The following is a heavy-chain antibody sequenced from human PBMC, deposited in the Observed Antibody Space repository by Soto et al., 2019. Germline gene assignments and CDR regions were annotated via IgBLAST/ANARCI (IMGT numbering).Heavy chain of an antibody. J-gene: IGHJ4*02. CDR1: GGSFSGYY. V-gene: IGHV4-34*01. D-gene: IGHD4-17*01. CDR3: ARYTGDDYAYYFDY. Sequence: QVQLQQWGAGLLKPSETLSLTCAVYGGSFSGYYWSWIRQPPGKGLEWIGEINHSGSTNYNPSLKSRVTXXVXTXXNQFSLKLSSVTAADTAVYYCARYTGDDYAYYFDYWGQGTLVTVSS. CDR2: INHSGST.